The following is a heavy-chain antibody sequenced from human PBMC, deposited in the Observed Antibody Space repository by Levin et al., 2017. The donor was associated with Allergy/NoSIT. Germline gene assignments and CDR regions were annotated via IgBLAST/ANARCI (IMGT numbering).Heavy chain of an antibody. V-gene: IGHV3-21*01. D-gene: IGHD5-12*01. CDR1: GFTFSSYS. CDR2: ISSSSSYI. CDR3: ARDLVRDIVATNPGY. Sequence: GGSLRLSCAASGFTFSSYSMNWVRQAPGKGLEWVSSISSSSSYIYYADSVKGRFTISRDNAKNSLYLQMNSLRAEDTAVYYCARDLVRDIVATNPGYWGQGTLVTVSS. J-gene: IGHJ4*02.